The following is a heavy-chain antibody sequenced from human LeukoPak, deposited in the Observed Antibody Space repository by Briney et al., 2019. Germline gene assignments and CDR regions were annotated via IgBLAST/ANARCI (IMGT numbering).Heavy chain of an antibody. J-gene: IGHJ6*02. Sequence: QAGGSLRLSCAASGFTFSSYWMHWVRQVPGKGLVWVSRINSDENNTNYADSVKGRSTVSRDNTKNTLTLQMNSLRAEDTAVYYCARIALYDDTAFYSGYYYYYYPMDVWGQGTTVTVSS. CDR3: ARIALYDDTAFYSGYYYYYYPMDV. V-gene: IGHV3-74*01. D-gene: IGHD3-9*01. CDR1: GFTFSSYW. CDR2: INSDENNT.